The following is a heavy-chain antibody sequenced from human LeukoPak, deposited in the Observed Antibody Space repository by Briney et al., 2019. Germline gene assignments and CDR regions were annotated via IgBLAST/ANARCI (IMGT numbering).Heavy chain of an antibody. V-gene: IGHV1-46*01. D-gene: IGHD4-11*01. CDR2: IHSGAGDT. CDR1: GYTFANYY. CDR3: VRQIEMTTSSLGS. J-gene: IGHJ5*02. Sequence: ASVKVSCKASGYTFANYYIHWVRQAPGQGLEWMGIIHSGAGDTTCAQKFQGRVTMTRDTSTNTVYMELSSLGSEDTAMYYCVRQIEMTTSSLGSWGQGSLVTVSS.